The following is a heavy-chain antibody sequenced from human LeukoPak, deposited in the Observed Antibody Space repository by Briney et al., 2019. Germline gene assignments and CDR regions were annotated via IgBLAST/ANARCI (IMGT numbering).Heavy chain of an antibody. D-gene: IGHD4-23*01. J-gene: IGHJ3*02. CDR3: ARAATVVTPGAFDI. CDR2: IYHSGST. Sequence: SETLSLTCAVSGGSISSGDYSWSWIRQPPGKGLEWIGYIYHSGSTYYNPSLKSRVTISVDRSKNQFSLKLSSVTAADTAVYYCARAATVVTPGAFDIWGQGTMVTVSS. V-gene: IGHV4-30-2*01. CDR1: GGSISSGDYS.